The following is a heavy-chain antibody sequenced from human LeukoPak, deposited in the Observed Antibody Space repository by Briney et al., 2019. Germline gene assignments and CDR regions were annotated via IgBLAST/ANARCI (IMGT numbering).Heavy chain of an antibody. CDR3: ARDKPYFDY. Sequence: GRSLRLSCAASGFTFSSYGMHWVRQAPGKGLEWVAVIWYDGSNKYYADSVKGRFTISRDNSKNTLYLQMNSLRAEDTAVYYRARDKPYFDYWGQGTLVTVSS. V-gene: IGHV3-33*01. J-gene: IGHJ4*02. CDR1: GFTFSSYG. D-gene: IGHD3-16*01. CDR2: IWYDGSNK.